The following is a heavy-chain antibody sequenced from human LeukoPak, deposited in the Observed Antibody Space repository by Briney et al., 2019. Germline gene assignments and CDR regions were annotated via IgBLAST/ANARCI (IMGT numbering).Heavy chain of an antibody. CDR1: GYRFISYW. V-gene: IGHV5-51*01. Sequence: GESLKISFKGSGYRFISYWIGWVRAVPGKGLEWMGIIYPRPSDTRYSPSFQGQVTISADKSISTAYLQWSSLKASDTAMYYCARHSASFDYWGQGTLVTVSS. CDR3: ARHSASFDY. D-gene: IGHD6-25*01. CDR2: IYPRPSDT. J-gene: IGHJ4*02.